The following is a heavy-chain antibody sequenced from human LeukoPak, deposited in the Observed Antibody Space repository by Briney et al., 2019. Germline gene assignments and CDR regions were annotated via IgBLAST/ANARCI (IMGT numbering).Heavy chain of an antibody. V-gene: IGHV1-2*02. CDR3: ARDTAAWELRTILDY. CDR1: GYTFSGYY. CDR2: INPNSGGT. Sequence: ASVKVSFKASGYTFSGYYIHWVRQAPGQGLEWMGWINPNSGGTNYAQKFQGGVTMTRDTSISTAYMELSRLRSDDTAVYYCARDTAAWELRTILDYWGQGTLVTVSS. D-gene: IGHD1-26*01. J-gene: IGHJ4*02.